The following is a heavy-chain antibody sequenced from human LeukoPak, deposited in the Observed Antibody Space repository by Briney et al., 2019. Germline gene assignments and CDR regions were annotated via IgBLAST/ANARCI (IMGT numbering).Heavy chain of an antibody. CDR1: GFTFSSYS. V-gene: IGHV3-48*01. CDR2: ISSSSSTT. J-gene: IGHJ4*02. Sequence: PGGSLRLSCAASGFTFSSYSMNWVRQAPGKGLEWVSYISSSSSTTYYADSVKGRFTISRDNAKNSLYLQMNSLRAKDTAVYYCASDYYDSSGIDYWGQGTLVTVSS. D-gene: IGHD3-22*01. CDR3: ASDYYDSSGIDY.